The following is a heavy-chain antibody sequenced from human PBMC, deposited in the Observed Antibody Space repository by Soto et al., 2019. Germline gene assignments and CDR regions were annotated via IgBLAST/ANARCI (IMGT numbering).Heavy chain of an antibody. D-gene: IGHD3-16*02. CDR3: ARAFSLDDAFDI. V-gene: IGHV4-30-2*01. Sequence: PSETLSLTCAVSGGSISSGGYSWSWIRQPPGKGLEWIGYIYHSGSTYYNPSLKSRVTISVDRSKNQFSLKLSSVTAADTAVYYCARAFSLDDAFDIWGQGTMVTV. J-gene: IGHJ3*02. CDR2: IYHSGST. CDR1: GGSISSGGYS.